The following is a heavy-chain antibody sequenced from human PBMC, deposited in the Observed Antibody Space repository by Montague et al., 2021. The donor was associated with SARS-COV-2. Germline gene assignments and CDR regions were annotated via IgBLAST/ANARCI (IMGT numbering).Heavy chain of an antibody. V-gene: IGHV4-30-2*01. CDR1: GGSVSSGGYS. J-gene: IGHJ4*02. Sequence: TLSLTCAVSGGSVSSGGYSWYWIREAPGKGLEWTGHIHHSGNTYYNPSLESRVTISGDRPKNQFSLKVTSITAADTAVYYCASYRDYGDYYWGQGTLVTVSS. CDR2: IHHSGNT. D-gene: IGHD4-17*01. CDR3: ASYRDYGDYY.